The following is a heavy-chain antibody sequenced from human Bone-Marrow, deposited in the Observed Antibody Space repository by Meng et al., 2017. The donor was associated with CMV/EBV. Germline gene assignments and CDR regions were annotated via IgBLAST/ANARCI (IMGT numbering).Heavy chain of an antibody. Sequence: ASVKVSCKASGYTITGYYMHWVRQAPGQGLEWMGWISAYNGNTNYAQKLQGRVTMTTDTSTSTAYMELRSLRSDDTAVYYCARGRHTIWFDPWGQGTLVTVSS. J-gene: IGHJ5*02. D-gene: IGHD3-3*01. CDR1: GYTITGYY. V-gene: IGHV1-18*04. CDR2: ISAYNGNT. CDR3: ARGRHTIWFDP.